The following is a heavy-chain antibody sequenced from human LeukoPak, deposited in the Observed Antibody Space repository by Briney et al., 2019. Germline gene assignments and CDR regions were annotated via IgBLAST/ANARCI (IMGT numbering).Heavy chain of an antibody. CDR3: ARRPLKEAYCGGDCYSRGGGYYFDY. V-gene: IGHV4-39*01. CDR1: GGSISSSSYY. Sequence: PSETLSLTCTVSGGSISSSSYYWGWIRQPPGKGLEWIGSIYYSGSTYYNPSLKSRVTISVDTSKNQFSLKLSSVTAADTAVYYCARRPLKEAYCGGDCYSRGGGYYFDYWGQGTLVTVSS. CDR2: IYYSGST. J-gene: IGHJ4*02. D-gene: IGHD2-21*02.